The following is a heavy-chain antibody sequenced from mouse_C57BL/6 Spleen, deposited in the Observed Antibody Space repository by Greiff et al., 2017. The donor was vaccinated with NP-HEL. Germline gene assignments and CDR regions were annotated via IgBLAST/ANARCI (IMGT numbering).Heavy chain of an antibody. CDR2: IHPASGST. CDR3: GRGGTAQAVLDY. D-gene: IGHD3-2*02. Sequence: QVQLQQPGAELVKPGASVKLSCKASGYTFTSYWMHWVKQRPGQGLEWIGMIHPASGSTNYNEKFKGKATLTADKSSSTAYMQLSSLTSEDSAVYYCGRGGTAQAVLDYWGQGTTLTVSS. V-gene: IGHV1-64*01. CDR1: GYTFTSYW. J-gene: IGHJ2*01.